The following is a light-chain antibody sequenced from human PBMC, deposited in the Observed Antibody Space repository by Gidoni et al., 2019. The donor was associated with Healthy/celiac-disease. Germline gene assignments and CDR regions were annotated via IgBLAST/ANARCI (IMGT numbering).Light chain of an antibody. CDR2: WAS. Sequence: DIVMTQSPDSLAVSLGERATINCKPSQRVLYSSNNKNYLAWYQQKPGQPPKLLIYWASTRESGVPDRFSGSGSGTDFTLTISSLQAEDVAVYYCQQYYSTPQTFGQGTKVEIK. V-gene: IGKV4-1*01. CDR1: QRVLYSSNNKNY. CDR3: QQYYSTPQT. J-gene: IGKJ1*01.